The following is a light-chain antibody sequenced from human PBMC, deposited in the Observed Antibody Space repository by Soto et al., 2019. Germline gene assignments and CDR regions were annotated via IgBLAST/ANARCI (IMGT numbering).Light chain of an antibody. CDR1: QSLLYSNGYNY. J-gene: IGKJ3*01. CDR2: LGS. Sequence: DIVMTQSPLSLPVTPGEPASISCRSSQSLLYSNGYNYLDWYLQKPGQSPQLLIYLGSNRASGVPDRFSGSGSGTDVTLKISRVEAADVGVYYCMQALQTPRTFGPGTKVDIK. V-gene: IGKV2-28*01. CDR3: MQALQTPRT.